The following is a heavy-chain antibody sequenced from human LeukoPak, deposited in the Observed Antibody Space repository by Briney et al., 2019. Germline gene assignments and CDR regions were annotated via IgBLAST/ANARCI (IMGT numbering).Heavy chain of an antibody. Sequence: SETLSLTCTVSGGSISSGGYYWSWIRQHPGKGLEWIGYIYYSGSTYYNPSLKSRVTISVDTSKNQFSPKLSSVTAADTAVYYCAREGLRGSLDYWGQGTLVTVSS. V-gene: IGHV4-31*03. J-gene: IGHJ4*02. CDR3: AREGLRGSLDY. D-gene: IGHD3-16*01. CDR2: IYYSGST. CDR1: GGSISSGGYY.